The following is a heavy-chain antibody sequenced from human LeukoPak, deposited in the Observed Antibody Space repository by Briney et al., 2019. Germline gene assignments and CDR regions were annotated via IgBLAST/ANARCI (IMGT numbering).Heavy chain of an antibody. CDR1: GNSFTSYW. Sequence: GESLKISCKGSGNSFTSYWIGRVRQMPGKGLEWMGIIYPGDSDTRYSPSFQGQVTISADKSISTAYLQWSSLKASDTAMYYCARQKYISSSPFDYWGQGTLVTASS. CDR3: ARQKYISSSPFDY. V-gene: IGHV5-51*01. CDR2: IYPGDSDT. D-gene: IGHD6-6*01. J-gene: IGHJ4*02.